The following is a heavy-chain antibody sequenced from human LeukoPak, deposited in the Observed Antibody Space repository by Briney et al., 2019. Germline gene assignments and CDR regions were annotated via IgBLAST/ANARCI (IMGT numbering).Heavy chain of an antibody. CDR3: ATEGGSGSYYGDDAFDM. CDR2: VKSRADDGTT. Sequence: GGSLRLSCEASGFSFTNTWMSWVRQAPGKGLEWVGRVKSRADDGTTDYAAPVQGRFTISRDDSKNTLSLQMNSLKTEDTAVYYCATEGGSGSYYGDDAFDMWGQGTMVTVSS. J-gene: IGHJ3*02. D-gene: IGHD3-10*01. V-gene: IGHV3-15*01. CDR1: GFSFTNTW.